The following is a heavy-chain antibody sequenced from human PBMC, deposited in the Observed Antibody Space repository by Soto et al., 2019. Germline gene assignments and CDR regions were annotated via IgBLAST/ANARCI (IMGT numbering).Heavy chain of an antibody. CDR2: IIPMFGTA. D-gene: IGHD2-2*01. J-gene: IGHJ6*02. Sequence: QVHLVQSGAEVKKPGSSVKVSCTASGGTFGSYTVTWVRQAPGQGLEWMGEIIPMFGTASYAKTVQGRVTLTADKSTTTAHMELSSLSSDDTAVYFCARQRAMPPHFYSGMDVWGQGTTVTVSS. V-gene: IGHV1-69*06. CDR3: ARQRAMPPHFYSGMDV. CDR1: GGTFGSYT.